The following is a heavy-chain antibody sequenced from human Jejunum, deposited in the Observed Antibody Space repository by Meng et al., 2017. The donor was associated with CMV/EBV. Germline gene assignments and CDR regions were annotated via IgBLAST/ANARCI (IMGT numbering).Heavy chain of an antibody. CDR3: AREAAIGDILTGYNWCDP. D-gene: IGHD3-9*01. J-gene: IGHJ5*02. V-gene: IGHV4-39*07. CDR2: IYYSGST. CDR1: SSDY. Sequence: SSDYWGWIRQPPGKGLEWIGTIYYSGSTYYNPSLKSRVTISVDTSKNQFSLKLSSVTAADTAVYYCAREAAIGDILTGYNWCDPWGQGTLVTVSS.